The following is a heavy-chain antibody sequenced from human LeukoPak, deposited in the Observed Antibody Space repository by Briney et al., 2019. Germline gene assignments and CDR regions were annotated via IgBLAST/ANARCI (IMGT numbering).Heavy chain of an antibody. CDR1: GFTFSSYW. CDR3: ARVQGSRGPGIFDY. D-gene: IGHD1-26*01. V-gene: IGHV3-7*01. J-gene: IGHJ4*02. Sequence: PGGSLRLSCAASGFTFSSYWMSWVRQAPGKGPEWVANIKQDGSEKYYVGSVKGRFTISRDHAKNSLYLQTNSLRAEDTAVYYCARVQGSRGPGIFDYWGQGTLVTVSS. CDR2: IKQDGSEK.